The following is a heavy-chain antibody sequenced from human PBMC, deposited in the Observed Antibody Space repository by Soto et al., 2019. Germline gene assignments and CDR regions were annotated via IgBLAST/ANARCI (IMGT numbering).Heavy chain of an antibody. J-gene: IGHJ6*02. CDR3: AREDRYDYYYYGMDV. Sequence: GASVKVSFKASGYTFTSYGISWVRQAPGQGLEWMGWISAYNGNTNYAQKLQGRVTMTTDTSTSTAYMELRSLRSDDTAVYYCAREDRYDYYYYGMDVWGQGTTVTVSS. CDR1: GYTFTSYG. D-gene: IGHD2-21*02. V-gene: IGHV1-18*04. CDR2: ISAYNGNT.